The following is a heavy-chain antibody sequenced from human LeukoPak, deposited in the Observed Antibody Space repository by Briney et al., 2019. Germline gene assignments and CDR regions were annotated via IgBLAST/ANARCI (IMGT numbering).Heavy chain of an antibody. CDR1: GFTFSSYA. J-gene: IGHJ4*02. Sequence: PGGSLRLSCAASGFTFSSYAMHWVRQAPGKGLEWVAVISYDGSNKYYADSVKGRFTISRDNSKNTLYQQMNSLRAEDTAVYYCARDVAYYYGSGSYSIDYWGQGTLVTVSS. D-gene: IGHD3-10*01. CDR2: ISYDGSNK. V-gene: IGHV3-30*04. CDR3: ARDVAYYYGSGSYSIDY.